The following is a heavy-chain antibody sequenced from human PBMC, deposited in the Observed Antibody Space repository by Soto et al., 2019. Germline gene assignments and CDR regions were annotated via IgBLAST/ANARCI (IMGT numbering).Heavy chain of an antibody. CDR1: GFTFSSFS. CDR2: ISYEGSNK. V-gene: IGHV3-30-3*01. D-gene: IGHD5-12*01. CDR3: ARVLGGMATGPSDY. J-gene: IGHJ4*02. Sequence: PGGSLRLSCAASGFTFSSFSMHWVRLAPGTGLECVAVISYEGSNKYYADSEKGRFTISEVNPQNTLYLQMXSVSNEDTAVYYCARVLGGMATGPSDYCGQGA.